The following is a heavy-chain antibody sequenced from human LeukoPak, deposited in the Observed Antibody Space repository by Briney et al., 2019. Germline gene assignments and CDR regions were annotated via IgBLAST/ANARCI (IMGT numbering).Heavy chain of an antibody. D-gene: IGHD3-10*01. V-gene: IGHV1-2*02. CDR1: GYTFTGYY. CDR2: INPNSGGT. Sequence: ASVKVSCKASGYTFTGYYMHWVRQAPGQGLEWMGWINPNSGGTNYAQKFQGRVTMTRDMSITTAYMELTRLRSDDTAVYYCARFNGRGVSNDYWGQGTLVTVSA. CDR3: ARFNGRGVSNDY. J-gene: IGHJ4*02.